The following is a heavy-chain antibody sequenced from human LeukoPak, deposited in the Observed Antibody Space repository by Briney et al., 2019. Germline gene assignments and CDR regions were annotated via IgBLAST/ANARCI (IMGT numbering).Heavy chain of an antibody. V-gene: IGHV3-33*01. CDR2: IWYDGSNK. D-gene: IGHD5-12*01. J-gene: IGHJ4*02. CDR1: GFTFSSYG. CDR3: ARDREWLDFDY. Sequence: PGGSLRLSCAASGFTFSSYGMHWVRQAPGKGLEWVAVIWYDGSNKYYADSVKGRFTISRDNSKNTLYLQMNSLRAEDTAVYYCARDREWLDFDYWGQGTLVTVSS.